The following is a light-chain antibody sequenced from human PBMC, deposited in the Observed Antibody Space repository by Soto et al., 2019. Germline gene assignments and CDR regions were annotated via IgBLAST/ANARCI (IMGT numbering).Light chain of an antibody. V-gene: IGKV1-5*01. Sequence: DIQMTQSPSTLSASVGDRVTITCRASQSISSWLPWYQQKPGKAPKLLIHEASRLESGVPSRFSGSESGTEFTLTISGLHAEDFATYYCQQYTNFPLTFGGGTKVEIK. CDR1: QSISSW. J-gene: IGKJ4*01. CDR2: EAS. CDR3: QQYTNFPLT.